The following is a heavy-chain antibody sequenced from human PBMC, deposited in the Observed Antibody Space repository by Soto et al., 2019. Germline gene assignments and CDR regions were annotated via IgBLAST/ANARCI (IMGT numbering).Heavy chain of an antibody. CDR3: AKLGSRGYDFWINFDY. Sequence: ASVKVSCKASGYTFTSNGISWVRQAPGQGLEWMGWISAYNGNTNYAQKLQGRVTMTTDTSTSTAYMELRSLRSDDTAVYYCAKLGSRGYDFWINFDYWGQGTLVTVSS. CDR2: ISAYNGNT. V-gene: IGHV1-18*01. CDR1: GYTFTSNG. J-gene: IGHJ4*02. D-gene: IGHD3-3*01.